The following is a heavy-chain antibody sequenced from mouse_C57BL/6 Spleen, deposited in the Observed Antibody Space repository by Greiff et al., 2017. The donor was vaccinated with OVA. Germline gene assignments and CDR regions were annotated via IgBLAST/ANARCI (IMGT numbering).Heavy chain of an antibody. Sequence: EVKLMESGGGLVKPGGSLKLSCAASGFTFSDYGMHWVRQAPEKGLEWVAYISSGSSTIYYADTVKGRFTISRDNAKNTLFLQMTSLRSEDTAMYYCALYYYAMDYWGQGTSVTVSS. CDR2: ISSGSSTI. J-gene: IGHJ4*01. V-gene: IGHV5-17*01. CDR1: GFTFSDYG. CDR3: ALYYYAMDY.